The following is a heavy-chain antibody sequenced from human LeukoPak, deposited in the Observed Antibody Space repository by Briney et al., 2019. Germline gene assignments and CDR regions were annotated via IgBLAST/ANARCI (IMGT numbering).Heavy chain of an antibody. D-gene: IGHD2-2*02. CDR2: ISAYNGNT. CDR1: GYTFTSYG. V-gene: IGHV1-18*01. J-gene: IGHJ3*02. CDR3: ARDRQYCSSTSCYTYAFDI. Sequence: ASVKVSCKASGYTFTSYGISWVRQAPGQGLEWIGWISAYNGNTNYAQKLQGRVTMTTDTSTSTAYMELRSLRSDDTAVYYCARDRQYCSSTSCYTYAFDIWGQGTMVTVSS.